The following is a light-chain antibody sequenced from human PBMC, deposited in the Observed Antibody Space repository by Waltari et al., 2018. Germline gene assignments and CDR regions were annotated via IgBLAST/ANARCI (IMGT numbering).Light chain of an antibody. Sequence: EIVLTQSPGTLSLSPGERATLSCRASQSVSSSHLAWYQQKPGQPPRLLIHDASSRATGTPDRFSGSGSGTDFTLTISRLEPEDFAVYYCQQYDASPGTFGQGTKVEIK. J-gene: IGKJ1*01. CDR3: QQYDASPGT. V-gene: IGKV3-20*01. CDR1: QSVSSSH. CDR2: DAS.